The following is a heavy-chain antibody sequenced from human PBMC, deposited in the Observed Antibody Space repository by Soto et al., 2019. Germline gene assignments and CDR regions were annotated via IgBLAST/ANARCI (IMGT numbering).Heavy chain of an antibody. D-gene: IGHD3-10*01. CDR3: ARHNYGSGSTYFDY. J-gene: IGHJ4*02. Sequence: PSQTLSLTCTRSVGSISSYCWTSIRQPPGKGLEWIGYIYYSGSTNYNPSLKSRVTISVDTSKNQFSLKLNSMTAADTAVYYCARHNYGSGSTYFDYWGQGTLVTVSS. CDR2: IYYSGST. V-gene: IGHV4-59*08. CDR1: VGSISSYC.